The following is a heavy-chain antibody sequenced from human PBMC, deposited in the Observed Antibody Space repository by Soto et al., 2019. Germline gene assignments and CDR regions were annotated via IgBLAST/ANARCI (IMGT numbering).Heavy chain of an antibody. CDR2: INAGNGNT. CDR3: ARVGAAAGTYYFDY. V-gene: IGHV1-3*01. CDR1: GYTFSNYA. Sequence: ASVKVSFKASGYTFSNYAMHWVRQAPGQRLEWMGWINAGNGNTKYSQKFQVRVTITRDTSASTAYMELSSLRSEDTAVYYCARVGAAAGTYYFDYWGQGTLVTVSS. J-gene: IGHJ4*02. D-gene: IGHD6-13*01.